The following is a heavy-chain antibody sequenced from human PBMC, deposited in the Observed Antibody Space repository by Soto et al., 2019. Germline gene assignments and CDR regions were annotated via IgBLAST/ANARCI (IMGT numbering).Heavy chain of an antibody. CDR3: APYGDYVDNWFDP. D-gene: IGHD4-17*01. J-gene: IGHJ5*02. V-gene: IGHV3-23*01. CDR1: GFTFSSYA. CDR2: ISGSGGST. Sequence: EVQLLESGGGLVQPGGSLRLSCAASGFTFSSYAMSWVRQAPGKGLEWVSAISGSGGSTYYADSVKGRFTISRDNSKNTLYLKMNSLRAEDTAVYYCAPYGDYVDNWFDPWGQGTLVTVSS.